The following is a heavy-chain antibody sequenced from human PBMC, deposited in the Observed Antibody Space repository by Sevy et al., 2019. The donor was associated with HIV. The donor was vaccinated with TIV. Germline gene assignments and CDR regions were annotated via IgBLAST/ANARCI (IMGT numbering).Heavy chain of an antibody. J-gene: IGHJ5*02. CDR3: AGENAWGRGYT. CDR2: IYYNGHI. Sequence: SETLSLTCTVSGGSITSLYWNWIRQPPGKGLEWITNIYYNGHINYNPSLKSRVTLSLDTSKNQFSLRRSSGTAAETAMYYCAGENAWGRGYTWGQGTLVTVSS. D-gene: IGHD6-25*01. CDR1: GGSITSLY. V-gene: IGHV4-59*08.